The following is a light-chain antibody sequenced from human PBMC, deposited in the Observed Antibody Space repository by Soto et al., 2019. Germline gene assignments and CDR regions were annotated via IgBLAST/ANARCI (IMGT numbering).Light chain of an antibody. J-gene: IGKJ1*01. CDR1: QSVSSN. CDR2: GAS. Sequence: EIVMTQSPATLSVSPGERATLSCRASQSVSSNLAWYQQKPGQGPRLLIYGASTRATGIPARFSGSGSGTEFTLTISSLQSEDFAVYYCQQYNNWPGTLGQGTKVQIK. V-gene: IGKV3-15*01. CDR3: QQYNNWPGT.